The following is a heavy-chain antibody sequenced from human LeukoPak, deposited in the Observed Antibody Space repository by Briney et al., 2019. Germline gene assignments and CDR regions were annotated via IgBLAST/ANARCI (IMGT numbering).Heavy chain of an antibody. D-gene: IGHD6-13*01. CDR1: GFTFSSYG. J-gene: IGHJ4*02. CDR3: ARDLRPGIAAGLFDY. CDR2: IWYDGSNK. Sequence: QPGRSLRLSCAASGFTFSSYGMHWVRQAPGKGLEWVAVIWYDGSNKYYADSVKGRFTISGDNSKNTLYLQMNSLRAEDTAVYYCARDLRPGIAAGLFDYWGQGTLVTVSS. V-gene: IGHV3-33*01.